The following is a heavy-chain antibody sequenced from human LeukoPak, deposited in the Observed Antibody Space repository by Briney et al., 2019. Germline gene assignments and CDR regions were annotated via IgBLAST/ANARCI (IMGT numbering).Heavy chain of an antibody. D-gene: IGHD6-19*01. Sequence: GGSLRLSCAASGFTFSSYSMNWVRQALGKGLEWVSYISSSSSTIYYADSVKGRFTISRDNAKNSLYLQMNSLRAEDTAVYYCAKERVGSGKYYFDYWGQGTLVTVSS. CDR2: ISSSSSTI. CDR1: GFTFSSYS. J-gene: IGHJ4*02. CDR3: AKERVGSGKYYFDY. V-gene: IGHV3-48*01.